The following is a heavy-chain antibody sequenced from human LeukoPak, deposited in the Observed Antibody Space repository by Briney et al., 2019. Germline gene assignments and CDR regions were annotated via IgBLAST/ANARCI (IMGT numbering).Heavy chain of an antibody. V-gene: IGHV5-51*01. D-gene: IGHD6-19*01. CDR1: GYSFTSYW. Sequence: GESLKISCKGSGYSFTSYWMGWVRQMPGKGLEWMAIVYPGDSDTRYSPSLQGQVTISADKSISTAYLQWSSLQASDTAMYFCVRSNVIAVARTYPFDLWGQGIMVTVSS. J-gene: IGHJ3*01. CDR3: VRSNVIAVARTYPFDL. CDR2: VYPGDSDT.